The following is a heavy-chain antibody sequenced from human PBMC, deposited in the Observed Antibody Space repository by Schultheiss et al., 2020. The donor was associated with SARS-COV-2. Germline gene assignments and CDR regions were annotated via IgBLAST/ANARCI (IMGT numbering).Heavy chain of an antibody. CDR3: AKDQEEGRRRATAFDY. CDR1: GFTFSSYA. CDR2: ISGSGGST. D-gene: IGHD1-26*01. Sequence: GESLKISCAASGFTFSSYAMSWVRQAPGKGLEWVSAISGSGGSTYYADSVKGRFTISRDNSKNTLYLQMNSLRAEDTAVYYCAKDQEEGRRRATAFDYWGQGTLVTVSS. V-gene: IGHV3-23*01. J-gene: IGHJ4*02.